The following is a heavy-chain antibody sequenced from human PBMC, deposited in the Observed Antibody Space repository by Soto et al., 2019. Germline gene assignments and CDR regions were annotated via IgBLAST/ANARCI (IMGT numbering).Heavy chain of an antibody. Sequence: QVQLVESGGGVVQPGRSLRLSCAASGFTFSSYGMHWVRQAPGKGLEWVAVISYDGSNKYYADSVKGRFTISRDNSKNKLYLKRNSVRAEDTAVYYCAQDQVSAWGQGTLVTVSS. CDR1: GFTFSSYG. CDR2: ISYDGSNK. J-gene: IGHJ4*02. V-gene: IGHV3-30*18. CDR3: AQDQVSA. D-gene: IGHD2-15*01.